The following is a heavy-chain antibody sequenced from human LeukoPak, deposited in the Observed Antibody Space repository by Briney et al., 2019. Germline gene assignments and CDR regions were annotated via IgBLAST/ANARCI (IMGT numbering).Heavy chain of an antibody. CDR2: IDWSGDST. J-gene: IGHJ6*02. Sequence: GGSLRLSCAVSGITFDDYGMTWVRQAPGKGLEWVSGIDWSGDSTGYADSVKGRFIISRDNAQNSVYLQMNRLRVDDTALYHCARKQKDGGWDLWGQGTPVTVS. CDR3: ARKQKDGGWDL. CDR1: GITFDDYG. D-gene: IGHD6-25*01. V-gene: IGHV3-20*01.